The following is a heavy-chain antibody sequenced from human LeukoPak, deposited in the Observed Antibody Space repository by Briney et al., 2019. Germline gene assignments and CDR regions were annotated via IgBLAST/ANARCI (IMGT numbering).Heavy chain of an antibody. V-gene: IGHV4-39*01. J-gene: IGHJ1*01. CDR2: IHYSGST. CDR1: GGSISSSSFH. CDR3: YTYDLGLEYFQH. Sequence: PSETLSLTCNVSGGSISSSSFHWGWIRQPPGKGLVWIGSIHYSGSTYYTPSLKSRVTISVDTSKNQFSLKLSSVTAADTAVYYCYTYDLGLEYFQHWGQGTLVTVSS. D-gene: IGHD3-16*01.